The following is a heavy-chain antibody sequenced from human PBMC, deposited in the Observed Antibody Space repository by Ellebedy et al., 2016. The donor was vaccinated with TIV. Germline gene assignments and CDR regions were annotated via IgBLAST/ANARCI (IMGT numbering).Heavy chain of an antibody. J-gene: IGHJ3*02. Sequence: PGGSLRLSCAASGFTFSSYGMHWVRQAPGKGLEWVAVISYDGSNKYYADSVKGRFTISRDNSKNTLYLQMSSLRAEDTAVYYCRSGMATTSGGYAFDIWGQGTMVTVSS. CDR1: GFTFSSYG. CDR2: ISYDGSNK. CDR3: RSGMATTSGGYAFDI. V-gene: IGHV3-30*03. D-gene: IGHD5-24*01.